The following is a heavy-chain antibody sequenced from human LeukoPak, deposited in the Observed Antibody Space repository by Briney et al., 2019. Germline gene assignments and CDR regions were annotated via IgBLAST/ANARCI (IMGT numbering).Heavy chain of an antibody. CDR1: GFTFSSYA. CDR2: ISGRAGST. J-gene: IGHJ4*02. CDR3: AKDAAAGTRPYYSDY. V-gene: IGHV3-23*01. D-gene: IGHD6-13*01. Sequence: GGSLRLSCAASGFTFSSYAMNWVRRAPGKGLEWVSAISGRAGSTSYADSVKGRFTISRDNSKNTLYLQMNSLRAEDTAVYYCAKDAAAGTRPYYSDYWGQGTLVTVSS.